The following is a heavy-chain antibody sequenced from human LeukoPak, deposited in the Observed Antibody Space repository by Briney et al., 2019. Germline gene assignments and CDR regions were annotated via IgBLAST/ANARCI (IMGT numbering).Heavy chain of an antibody. J-gene: IGHJ4*02. Sequence: ASVKVSCKGSGYTFTDYYMHWVRQAPGQGLEWMGWIYPNRGGTNYAQKFQGRVTMTRDTSINTAYMELSRPRSDDTAVYYCARAYDGSGNLDYWGQGTLVTVSS. CDR2: IYPNRGGT. CDR1: GYTFTDYY. D-gene: IGHD3-22*01. V-gene: IGHV1-2*02. CDR3: ARAYDGSGNLDY.